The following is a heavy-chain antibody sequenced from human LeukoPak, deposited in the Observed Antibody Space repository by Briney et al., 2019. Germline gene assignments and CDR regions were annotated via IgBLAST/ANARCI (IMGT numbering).Heavy chain of an antibody. J-gene: IGHJ6*02. Sequence: SETLSLTCTVSGDSISTYHWNWIRQPPGKGLEWIGHIYNSGSTRYNPSLKSRVTISVDRSKNQFSLKLSSVTAADTAVYYCARLSRYPTGYSSGWYLQTVGGMDVWGQGTTVTVSS. CDR3: ARLSRYPTGYSSGWYLQTVGGMDV. CDR2: IYNSGST. D-gene: IGHD6-19*01. CDR1: GDSISTYH. V-gene: IGHV4-59*08.